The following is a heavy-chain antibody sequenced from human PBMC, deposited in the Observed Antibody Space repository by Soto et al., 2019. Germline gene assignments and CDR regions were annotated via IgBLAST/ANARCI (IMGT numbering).Heavy chain of an antibody. Sequence: QVQLVESGGGVVQPGRSLRLSCAASGFTFSSYAMHWVRQAPGKGLEWVAVISYDGSNKYYADSVKGRFTISRDNSKNTLYLQMNSLRAEDTAVYYCASVVGLWFGELSSPLALEVGEDYWGQGTLVTVSS. CDR1: GFTFSSYA. D-gene: IGHD3-10*01. J-gene: IGHJ4*02. V-gene: IGHV3-30-3*01. CDR2: ISYDGSNK. CDR3: ASVVGLWFGELSSPLALEVGEDY.